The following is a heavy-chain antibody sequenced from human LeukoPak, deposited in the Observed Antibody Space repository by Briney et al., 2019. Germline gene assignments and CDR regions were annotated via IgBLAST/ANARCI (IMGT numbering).Heavy chain of an antibody. CDR3: ARGADAANSGLFDY. CDR2: IYYGGNT. Sequence: SETLSFTCTVSGGSISPYSWSWIRQPPGKGLQWIGYIYYGGNTNYNPSLKSRVTISLDTSKNQFSLKLRSVTAADTAMYYCARGADAANSGLFDYWGQGTLVTVSS. CDR1: GGSISPYS. D-gene: IGHD4-23*01. V-gene: IGHV4-59*01. J-gene: IGHJ4*02.